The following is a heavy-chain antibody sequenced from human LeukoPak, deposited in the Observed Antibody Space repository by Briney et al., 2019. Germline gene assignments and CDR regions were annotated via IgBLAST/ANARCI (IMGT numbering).Heavy chain of an antibody. V-gene: IGHV4-4*07. CDR2: IYTSGST. D-gene: IGHD3-22*01. CDR1: GGSISSYY. J-gene: IGHJ4*02. Sequence: SETLSLTCTVSGGSISSYYWSWIRQPAGKGLEWIVRIYTSGSTNYNPSLKSRVTMSVDTSKNQFSLKLSSVTAADTAVYYCARDRWVMNYYDSSGYYYFDYWGQGTLVTVSS. CDR3: ARDRWVMNYYDSSGYYYFDY.